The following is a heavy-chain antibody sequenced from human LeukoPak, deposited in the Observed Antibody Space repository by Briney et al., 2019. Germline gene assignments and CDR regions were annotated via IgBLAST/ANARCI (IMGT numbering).Heavy chain of an antibody. D-gene: IGHD1-26*01. V-gene: IGHV1-69*13. Sequence: GASVKVSCKASGGTFSSYAISWVRQAPGQGLEWMGGIIPIFGTANYAQKFQGRVTIIADESTSTAYMELSSLRSEDTAVYYRARGVVGATTGAYSFDYWGRGTLVTVSS. CDR2: IIPIFGTA. CDR1: GGTFSSYA. J-gene: IGHJ4*02. CDR3: ARGVVGATTGAYSFDY.